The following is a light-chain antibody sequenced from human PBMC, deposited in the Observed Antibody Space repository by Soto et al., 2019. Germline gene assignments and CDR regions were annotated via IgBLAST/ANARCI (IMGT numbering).Light chain of an antibody. Sequence: DIVLTQSPATLLVSPWARANLSCRASQSVTSRSLSWYQQKRGKAPRPLIYGASTRATGIPARFSGSGSGTDFTLTISSLEPEDFAVYYCQQRSNWPPTCGQGTKVDIK. CDR1: QSVTSRS. J-gene: IGKJ1*01. V-gene: IGKV3-11*01. CDR3: QQRSNWPPT. CDR2: GAS.